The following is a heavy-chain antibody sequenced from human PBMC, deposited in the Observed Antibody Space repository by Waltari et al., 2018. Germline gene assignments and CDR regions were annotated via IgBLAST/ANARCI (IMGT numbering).Heavy chain of an antibody. Sequence: QVHLVQSGAELRKPGASVTVSCMTSGYPFSTYAISWVRQAPGQGLEWLGWISAYTGNKNYAQKVQERIMLTTDTSTSTAYLELGSLTSDDTAVYYCARDSGDYSWSYWGQGTLVTVSS. D-gene: IGHD4-4*01. V-gene: IGHV1-18*01. CDR3: ARDSGDYSWSY. CDR1: GYPFSTYA. J-gene: IGHJ4*02. CDR2: ISAYTGNK.